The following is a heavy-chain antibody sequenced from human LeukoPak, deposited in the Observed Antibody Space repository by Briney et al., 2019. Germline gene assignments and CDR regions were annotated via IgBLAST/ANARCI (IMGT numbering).Heavy chain of an antibody. CDR3: ARGGGRYSVDY. D-gene: IGHD1-26*01. V-gene: IGHV1-2*02. CDR1: GYTFIDCY. Sequence: ASVKVSCKASGYTFIDCYMHWVRQAPGRGLEWIGWISPNSGGTKYVQKFQGRVTMTRDTSITTVYMELSGLSFDDTAVYYCARGGGRYSVDYWGQGTLVIVSS. CDR2: ISPNSGGT. J-gene: IGHJ4*02.